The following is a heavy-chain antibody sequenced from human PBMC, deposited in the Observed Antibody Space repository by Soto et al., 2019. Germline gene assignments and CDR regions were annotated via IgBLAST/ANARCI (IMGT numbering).Heavy chain of an antibody. CDR2: IYYSGST. D-gene: IGHD2-21*02. CDR1: CGTSVDVGDC. Sequence: SQPICLTNTVLCGTSVDVGDCCISKRQNPGKGLEWIGYIYYSGSTYYNPSLKSRVTISVDTSKNQFSLKLSSVTAADTAVYYCASAPYCGGDCYSPTEYFEYWGQGTLVTGS. J-gene: IGHJ4*02. CDR3: ASAPYCGGDCYSPTEYFEY. V-gene: IGHV4-30-4*08.